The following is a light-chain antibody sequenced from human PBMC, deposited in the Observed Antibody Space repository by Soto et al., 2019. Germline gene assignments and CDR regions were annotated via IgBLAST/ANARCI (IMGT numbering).Light chain of an antibody. CDR1: QGIRNH. Sequence: DIQMTQSPSSLSASVGDRVTITCRASQGIRNHLAWYQQKPGKVPKLLIYAASTLQPGVPSRFSGSGSGTDFTLTISSLQPEDFATYYCQKCDGAPLTFGGGTKVEI. CDR2: AAS. CDR3: QKCDGAPLT. V-gene: IGKV1-27*01. J-gene: IGKJ4*01.